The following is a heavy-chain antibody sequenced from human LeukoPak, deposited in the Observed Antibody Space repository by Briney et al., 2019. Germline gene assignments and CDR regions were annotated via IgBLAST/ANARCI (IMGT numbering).Heavy chain of an antibody. CDR1: GFTFSNYA. J-gene: IGHJ4*02. CDR3: AKVRHVGYYFDT. Sequence: PGGSLRLSCAASGFTFSNYAMNWVRQARGKGLEWVSSISGSGGTTYYADSVKGRFTISRDNSKNTLYLQMNSLRAEDTAVYYCAKVRHVGYYFDTWGQGTLVTVSS. V-gene: IGHV3-23*01. D-gene: IGHD3-10*02. CDR2: ISGSGGTT.